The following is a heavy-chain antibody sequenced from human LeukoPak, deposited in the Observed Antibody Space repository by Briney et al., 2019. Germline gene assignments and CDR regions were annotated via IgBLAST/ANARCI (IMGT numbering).Heavy chain of an antibody. CDR3: AGGGDIVVVPAAMFDP. V-gene: IGHV3-48*04. Sequence: GGSLRLSCAASGFTFSSYSMNWVRQAPGKGLEWVSYISSSSSTIYYADSVKGRFTISRDNAKNSLYLQMNSLRAEDTAVYYCAGGGDIVVVPAAMFDPWGQGTLVTVSS. CDR2: ISSSSSTI. D-gene: IGHD2-2*01. CDR1: GFTFSSYS. J-gene: IGHJ5*02.